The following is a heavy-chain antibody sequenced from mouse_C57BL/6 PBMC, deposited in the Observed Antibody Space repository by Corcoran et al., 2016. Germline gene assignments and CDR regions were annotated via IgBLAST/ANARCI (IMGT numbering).Heavy chain of an antibody. Sequence: QVQLPQSGSALVNPGASVKISCKASGYAFSSYWMHGVKKRPGKGLGWIGQIYPGDGDTNYNGKCKGKATLTADKSSSTAYMQLSSLTSEYSAVYFCARWDGNYFWAVDYWGQGTSVTVSS. J-gene: IGHJ4*01. D-gene: IGHD2-1*01. CDR2: IYPGDGDT. CDR1: GYAFSSYW. V-gene: IGHV1-80*01. CDR3: ARWDGNYFWAVDY.